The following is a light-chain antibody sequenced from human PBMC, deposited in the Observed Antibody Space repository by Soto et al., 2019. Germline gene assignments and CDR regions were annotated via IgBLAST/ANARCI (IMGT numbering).Light chain of an antibody. CDR1: QGVSNSY. CDR3: QQYSSSPVT. V-gene: IGKV3-20*01. J-gene: IGKJ2*01. Sequence: EIVLTQSPGTLSLSPGERATLSCRASQGVSNSYLAWYQQKPGQAPRLLIYHASSRATGIPDRFSGGGSGTVFTLIISRLQPEDFALYYCQQYSSSPVTFGQGTKLEIK. CDR2: HAS.